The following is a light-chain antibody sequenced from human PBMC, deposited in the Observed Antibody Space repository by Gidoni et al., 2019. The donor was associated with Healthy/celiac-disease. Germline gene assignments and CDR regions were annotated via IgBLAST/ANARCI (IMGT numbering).Light chain of an antibody. CDR1: QSLLHSAGKTY. J-gene: IGKJ4*01. CDR3: MQGIHLPLT. V-gene: IGKV2-29*02. Sequence: DIMMTQTPLSLSVTPGQPASISCKSSQSLLHSAGKTYLYWYLQKPGQAPQLLIYAVSSRLSGVPDRFSGSGSGTEFTLKISRVEAEDVGVYYCMQGIHLPLTFGGXTKVEIK. CDR2: AVS.